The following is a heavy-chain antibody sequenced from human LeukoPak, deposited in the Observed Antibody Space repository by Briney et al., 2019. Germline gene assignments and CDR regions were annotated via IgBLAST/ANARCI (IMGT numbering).Heavy chain of an antibody. CDR3: ARATSKEIRFDY. CDR2: IYTSGST. CDR1: GGSFSGYY. J-gene: IGHJ4*02. Sequence: PSETLSLTCAVYGGSFSGYYWSWIRQPAGKGLEWIGRIYTSGSTNYNPSLKSRVTMSVDTSKNQFSLKLSSVTAADTAVYYCARATSKEIRFDYWGQGTLVTVSS. V-gene: IGHV4-59*10. D-gene: IGHD5-24*01.